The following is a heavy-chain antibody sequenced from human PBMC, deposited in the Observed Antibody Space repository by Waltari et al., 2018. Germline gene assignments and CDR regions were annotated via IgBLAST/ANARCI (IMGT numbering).Heavy chain of an antibody. J-gene: IGHJ4*02. CDR3: ATKRESSASDFDY. Sequence: QLQLQESGPGLVKPSETLSFTCTVSGGSIIRSSSYWGGIRQPPGEGLEWIGSIYYSGSTYYNPSLKSRVTISVDTSKNQFSLKLSSVTAADTAVYYCATKRESSASDFDYWGQGTLVTVSS. V-gene: IGHV4-39*01. CDR1: GGSIIRSSSY. CDR2: IYYSGST. D-gene: IGHD6-19*01.